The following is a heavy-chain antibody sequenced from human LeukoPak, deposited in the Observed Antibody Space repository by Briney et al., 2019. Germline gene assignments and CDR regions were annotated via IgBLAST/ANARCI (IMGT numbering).Heavy chain of an antibody. D-gene: IGHD3-3*01. CDR3: ASAYYDFWSGYPLDTYYYMDV. CDR2: ISYDGTKK. J-gene: IGHJ6*03. CDR1: GFMFSSYG. V-gene: IGHV3-30*03. Sequence: PGGSLRLSCAASGFMFSSYGMHWVRQAPGKGLEWVAVISYDGTKKYYADSVKGRFTISRDNSKNTVYLQMNSLRAEDTAVYYCASAYYDFWSGYPLDTYYYMDVWGKGTTVTVSS.